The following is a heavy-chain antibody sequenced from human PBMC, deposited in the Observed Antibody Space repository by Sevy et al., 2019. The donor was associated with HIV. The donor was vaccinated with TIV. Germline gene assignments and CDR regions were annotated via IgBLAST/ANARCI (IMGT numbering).Heavy chain of an antibody. V-gene: IGHV3-21*01. J-gene: IGHJ4*02. D-gene: IGHD2-2*01. Sequence: GGSLRLSCAASGFTFSSYSMNWVRQAPGKGLEWVSSISSSSSYIYYADSVKGRFTISRDNAKNSLYLQMNSLRAEDTAVYYCARDRKDIVLVPAAPDYWGQGTLVTVSS. CDR2: ISSSSSYI. CDR3: ARDRKDIVLVPAAPDY. CDR1: GFTFSSYS.